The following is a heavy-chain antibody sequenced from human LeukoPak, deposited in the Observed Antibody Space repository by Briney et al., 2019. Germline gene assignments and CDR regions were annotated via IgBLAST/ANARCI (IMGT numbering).Heavy chain of an antibody. CDR1: GFTVSSNY. D-gene: IGHD3-3*01. V-gene: IGHV3-66*01. CDR3: AREDYDFWSGYLLPLGMDV. Sequence: GSLRLSCAASGFTVSSNYMSWVRQAPGKGLEWVSVIYSGGSTYYADSVKGRFTISRDNPKNTLYLQMNSLRAEDTAVYYCAREDYDFWSGYLLPLGMDVWGQGTTVTVSS. CDR2: IYSGGST. J-gene: IGHJ6*02.